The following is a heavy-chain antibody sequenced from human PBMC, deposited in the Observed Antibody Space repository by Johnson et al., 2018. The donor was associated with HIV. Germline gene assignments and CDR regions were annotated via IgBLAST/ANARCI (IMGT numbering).Heavy chain of an antibody. D-gene: IGHD3-22*01. V-gene: IGHV3-23*04. CDR3: AKALHYYDRPGDAFDI. CDR2: ISGSGGST. Sequence: VQLVESGGGLVQPVGSLRLSCAASGFTFSSYAMSWVRQAPGKGLEWVSAISGSGGSTYYADSVKGRFTISRDNSKNTLYLQMNSLRAEDTAVYYCAKALHYYDRPGDAFDIWGQGTMVTVSS. J-gene: IGHJ3*02. CDR1: GFTFSSYA.